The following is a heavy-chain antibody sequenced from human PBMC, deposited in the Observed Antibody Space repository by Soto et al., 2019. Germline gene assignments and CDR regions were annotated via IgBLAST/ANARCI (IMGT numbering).Heavy chain of an antibody. J-gene: IGHJ6*02. CDR3: AKGLTGAPYYGMDV. CDR2: ISGSGGNT. V-gene: IGHV3-23*01. Sequence: EVQLLESGGGLVQPGGSLRLSCAASGFTFSSYAMSWVRQAPGKGLEWVSAISGSGGNTYYADSVKGRFTISRDNSKNTLYLQMNSLRAEDTAVSYCAKGLTGAPYYGMDVWGQGTTVIVSS. CDR1: GFTFSSYA. D-gene: IGHD7-27*01.